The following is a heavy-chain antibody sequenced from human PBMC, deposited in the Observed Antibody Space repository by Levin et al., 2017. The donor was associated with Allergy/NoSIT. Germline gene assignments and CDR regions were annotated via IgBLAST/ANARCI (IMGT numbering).Heavy chain of an antibody. CDR1: GFTFSSHA. D-gene: IGHD3-10*01. V-gene: IGHV3-23*01. CDR3: AKRRGFRESKYLFDY. CDR2: ISGSGDNT. Sequence: AASVKVSCAASGFTFSSHAMSWVREAPGKGLEWVSGISGSGDNTYYADSVKGRFTISRDNSKNTLYLQMNSLRAEDTAVYYCAKRRGFRESKYLFDYWGQGTLVTVSS. J-gene: IGHJ4*02.